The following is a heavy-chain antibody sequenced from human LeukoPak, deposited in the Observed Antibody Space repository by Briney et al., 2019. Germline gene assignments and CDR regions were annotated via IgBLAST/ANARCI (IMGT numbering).Heavy chain of an antibody. CDR2: IIPIFGTA. J-gene: IGHJ6*03. Sequence: SVKVSCKASGGTCSSYASSCVRQAPGQGLEWMGGIIPIFGTANYAQKFQGRVTITADESTSTAYMELSSLRSEDTAVYYCARDRGDYYYYYMDVWGKGTTVTVSS. V-gene: IGHV1-69*13. CDR3: ARDRGDYYYYYMDV. D-gene: IGHD1-26*01. CDR1: GGTCSSYA.